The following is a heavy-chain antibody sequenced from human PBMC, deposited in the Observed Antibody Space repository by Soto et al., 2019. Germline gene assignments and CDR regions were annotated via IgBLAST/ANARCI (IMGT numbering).Heavy chain of an antibody. CDR1: GFTFSSYG. Sequence: QVQLVESGGGVVQPGRSLRLSCAASGFTFSSYGMHWVRQAPGKGLEWVAVIWYDGSNKYYADSVKGRFTISRDNSKNTLYLQMNSLRAEDTAVYYCARVRNPYGDYLVDAFDIWGQGTMVTVSS. CDR3: ARVRNPYGDYLVDAFDI. D-gene: IGHD4-17*01. V-gene: IGHV3-33*01. J-gene: IGHJ3*02. CDR2: IWYDGSNK.